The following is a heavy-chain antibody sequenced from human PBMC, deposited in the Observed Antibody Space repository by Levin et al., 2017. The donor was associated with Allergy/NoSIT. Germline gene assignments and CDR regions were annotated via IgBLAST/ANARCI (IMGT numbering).Heavy chain of an antibody. CDR3: ARGDAVVTAPIDN. D-gene: IGHD2-21*02. CDR1: GFTFRNYW. Sequence: ETLSLTCAASGFTFRNYWMNWVRQAPGKGLEWVANIRKDAGEKYYVDSVKGRFTISRDNARNVLYLEMHDLRLEDSAVYYCARGDAVVTAPIDNWGQGTQVTVSS. CDR2: IRKDAGEK. V-gene: IGHV3-7*01. J-gene: IGHJ4*02.